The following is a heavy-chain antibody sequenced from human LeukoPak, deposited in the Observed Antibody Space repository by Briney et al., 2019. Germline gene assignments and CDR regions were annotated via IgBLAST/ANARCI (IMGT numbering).Heavy chain of an antibody. V-gene: IGHV3-20*01. D-gene: IGHD3-22*01. CDR1: GFTFDDYG. CDR2: INWNGGST. J-gene: IGHJ6*03. CDR3: ARDGGYYDSSGYYYYYYMDV. Sequence: GGSLRLSCAASGFTFDDYGMSWVRQAPGKGLEWVSGINWNGGSTGYADSVKGRFTISRDNAKNSLYLQMNSLRAEDTALYHCARDGGYYDSSGYYYYYYMDVWGKGTTVTVSS.